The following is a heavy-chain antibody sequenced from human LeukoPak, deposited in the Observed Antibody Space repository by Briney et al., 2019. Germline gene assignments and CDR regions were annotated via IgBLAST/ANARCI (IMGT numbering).Heavy chain of an antibody. CDR3: ARYTTVVTANAFDI. Sequence: SETLSLTCTVSGGSISSAVYYWSWIRQLPGKGLEWIGYIYYSGSTYYNPSLKSRVTISVYTSENQFSLKLSSVTAADTAVYYCARYTTVVTANAFDIWGQGTMVTVSS. V-gene: IGHV4-31*03. D-gene: IGHD4-23*01. J-gene: IGHJ3*02. CDR1: GGSISSAVYY. CDR2: IYYSGST.